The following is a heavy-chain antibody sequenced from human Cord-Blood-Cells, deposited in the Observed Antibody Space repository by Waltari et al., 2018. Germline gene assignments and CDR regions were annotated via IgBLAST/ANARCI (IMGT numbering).Heavy chain of an antibody. CDR1: GWSFSGYY. V-gene: IGHV4-34*01. J-gene: IGHJ4*02. CDR3: ARGLTSGYYDSSGYYY. D-gene: IGHD3-22*01. CDR2: INHSGST. Sequence: QVQLQQWGAGLLKPSETLSLTCAVYGWSFSGYYWSWIRQPPGKGLEWIGEINHSGSTNYNPSLKSRVTISVDTSKNQFSLKLSSVSAADTAVYYCARGLTSGYYDSSGYYYWGQGTLVTVSS.